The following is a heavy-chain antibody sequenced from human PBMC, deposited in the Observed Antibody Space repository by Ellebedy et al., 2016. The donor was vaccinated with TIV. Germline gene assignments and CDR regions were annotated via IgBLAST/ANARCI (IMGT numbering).Heavy chain of an antibody. CDR1: GFTFSGYA. D-gene: IGHD6-6*01. V-gene: IGHV3-23*01. Sequence: GGSLRLSXATSGFTFSGYAMNWVRQAPGKGLEWVSSISGSGGNSYHGDSVKGRFTISRDNSKNTLYLQMNSLRAEDTAFYYCARFPSIAARGYWGRGTLVTVSS. CDR2: ISGSGGNS. J-gene: IGHJ4*02. CDR3: ARFPSIAARGY.